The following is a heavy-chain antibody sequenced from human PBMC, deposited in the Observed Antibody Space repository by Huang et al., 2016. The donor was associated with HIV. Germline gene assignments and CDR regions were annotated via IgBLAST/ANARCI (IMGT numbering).Heavy chain of an antibody. V-gene: IGHV1-8*02. CDR2: MNPKSGNK. D-gene: IGHD3-3*01. CDR3: ARGVRLYKNRDVPPNTSWGYYDYYMDA. CDR1: GYTFTNYD. J-gene: IGHJ6*03. Sequence: QVQLLQSGAEVKKPGASVKISCKTSGYTFTNYDINWVRQATGQGLCVSGWMNPKSGNKGFAQKFQDRVSMTRTTATTSAYLELSDLSSDDTAVYYCARGVRLYKNRDVPPNTSWGYYDYYMDAWGKGTTVTVS.